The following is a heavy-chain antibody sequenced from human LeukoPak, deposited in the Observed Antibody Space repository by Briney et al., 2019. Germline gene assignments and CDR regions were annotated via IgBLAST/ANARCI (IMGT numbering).Heavy chain of an antibody. Sequence: ASVSVSCTASGYTFTSYGITWVRQAPGQGLEWMGWISVYNGNTNYAETLQGRVTMTTDKSTSTAYMELKSLRSDDTAIYYCARDREAAGQKLTDYWGQGTLVTVTS. D-gene: IGHD6-13*01. CDR3: ARDREAAGQKLTDY. V-gene: IGHV1-18*01. J-gene: IGHJ4*02. CDR1: GYTFTSYG. CDR2: ISVYNGNT.